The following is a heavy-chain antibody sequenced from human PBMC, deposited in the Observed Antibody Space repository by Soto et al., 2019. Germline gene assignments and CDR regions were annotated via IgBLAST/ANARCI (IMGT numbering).Heavy chain of an antibody. CDR2: ISRSGGTI. CDR1: GFAFSDYY. J-gene: IGHJ4*02. CDR3: AREPFGSSSHFDY. D-gene: IGHD6-6*01. V-gene: IGHV3-11*01. Sequence: GSLRLSCAASGFAFSDYYMNWIRQAPGKGLEWVSYISRSGGTIYYADSVKGRFTISRDNAKNSLYLQLNSLRGEDTAVYYCAREPFGSSSHFDYWGRGTLVTVSS.